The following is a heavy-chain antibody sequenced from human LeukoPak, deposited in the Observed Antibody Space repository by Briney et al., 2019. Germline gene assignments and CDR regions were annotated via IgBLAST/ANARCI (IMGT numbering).Heavy chain of an antibody. D-gene: IGHD3-10*01. CDR2: ISTSSSYI. CDR3: ARVPFGVISYYYYMDV. J-gene: IGHJ6*03. V-gene: IGHV3-21*01. Sequence: GGSLRLSCTASGFTFSSYSMNWVRQAPGKGLEWVSSISTSSSYIYYADSVKGRFTISRDNAKNSLYLQMNSLRAEDTAVYYCARVPFGVISYYYYMDVWGKGTTVTISS. CDR1: GFTFSSYS.